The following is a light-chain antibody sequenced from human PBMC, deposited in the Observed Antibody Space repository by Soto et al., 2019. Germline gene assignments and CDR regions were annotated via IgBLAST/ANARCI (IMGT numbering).Light chain of an antibody. J-gene: IGKJ2*01. V-gene: IGKV1-39*01. Sequence: DIQMTQSPSSLSASVGDRVTITCRASQSISSYLNWYQQKPGKAPKLLIYAASSLQGGVPSRFSGSGSGTDFTLTISSLQPEDFATYYCQQSYSTRYTFGQGTKVDIK. CDR3: QQSYSTRYT. CDR1: QSISSY. CDR2: AAS.